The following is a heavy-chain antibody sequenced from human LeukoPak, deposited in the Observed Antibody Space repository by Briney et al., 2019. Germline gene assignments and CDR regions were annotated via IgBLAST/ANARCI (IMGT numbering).Heavy chain of an antibody. V-gene: IGHV3-23*01. D-gene: IGHD4-17*01. J-gene: IGHJ4*02. CDR1: GFTFSNYG. CDR3: ARDDYGDSGPLFDY. CDR2: IKINGAGT. Sequence: PGGSLRLSCTASGFTFSNYGMNWVRRAPGQGLEWVSTIKINGAGTHYADSVRGRFTISRDDSKNTLYLQMDSLRAEDTAIYYCARDDYGDSGPLFDYWGQGALVTVSS.